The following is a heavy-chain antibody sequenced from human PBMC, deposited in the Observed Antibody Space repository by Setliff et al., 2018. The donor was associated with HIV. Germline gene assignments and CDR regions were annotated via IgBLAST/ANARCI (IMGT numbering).Heavy chain of an antibody. CDR3: ARVSCSSWYSIPLYYYYSMDV. CDR2: INHGGST. V-gene: IGHV4-34*01. J-gene: IGHJ6*03. Sequence: SETLSLTCAVYGGSFSDYYWSWIRQPPGRGLEWIGEINHGGSTNYNPSLKSRVTMSVDTSKSQFSLKLSSVTAADTAVYYCARVSCSSWYSIPLYYYYSMDVWGKGTTVTVSS. D-gene: IGHD6-13*01. CDR1: GGSFSDYY.